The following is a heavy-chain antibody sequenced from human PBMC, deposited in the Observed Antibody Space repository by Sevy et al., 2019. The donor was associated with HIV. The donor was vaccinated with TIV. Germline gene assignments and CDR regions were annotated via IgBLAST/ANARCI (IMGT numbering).Heavy chain of an antibody. Sequence: ASVKVSCKAPGYTLTDYYIHWVRQAPGQGLEWMGWINPKSGGTNYAQKFHGRVTMTRDTSISTAYMELSRLRSDDTAVYYCARVVEPAGIDPYYYGVDVWGPGSTVTVSS. J-gene: IGHJ6*02. CDR1: GYTLTDYY. D-gene: IGHD2-2*02. V-gene: IGHV1-2*02. CDR3: ARVVEPAGIDPYYYGVDV. CDR2: INPKSGGT.